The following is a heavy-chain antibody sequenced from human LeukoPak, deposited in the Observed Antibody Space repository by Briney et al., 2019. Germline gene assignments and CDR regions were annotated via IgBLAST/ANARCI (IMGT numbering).Heavy chain of an antibody. D-gene: IGHD6-13*01. J-gene: IGHJ4*02. CDR1: GGSISSSSYY. Sequence: PSETLSLTCTVSGGSISSSSYYWGWIRQPPGKGLEWIGSIYYSGSTNYNPSLKSRVTISVDTSKNQFSLKLSSVTAADTAVYYCARATKARSIAAAGTLGYWGQGTLVTVSS. CDR3: ARATKARSIAAAGTLGY. CDR2: IYYSGST. V-gene: IGHV4-39*07.